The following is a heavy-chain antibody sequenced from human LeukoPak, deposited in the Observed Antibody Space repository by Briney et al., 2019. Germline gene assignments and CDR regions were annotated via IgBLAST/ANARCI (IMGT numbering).Heavy chain of an antibody. J-gene: IGHJ4*02. D-gene: IGHD3-22*01. Sequence: GGSLRLSCAASGFTFSSYWMSWVRQAPGKGLEWVANIKQDGSQKFYVDSVKGRFTISRDNAKNSLYLQMNSLRAEDTAVYYCARDWNYYDNSGFYGEYLGQGTLVTVSS. CDR3: ARDWNYYDNSGFYGEY. CDR2: IKQDGSQK. CDR1: GFTFSSYW. V-gene: IGHV3-7*04.